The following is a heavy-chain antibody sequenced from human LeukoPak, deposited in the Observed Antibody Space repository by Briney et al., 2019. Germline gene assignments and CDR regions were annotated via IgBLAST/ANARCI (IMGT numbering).Heavy chain of an antibody. CDR1: GFTVSSNS. D-gene: IGHD4/OR15-4a*01. CDR3: ARRAGAYSHPYDY. CDR2: IYSDNT. J-gene: IGHJ4*02. Sequence: GGSLRLSCTVSGFTVSSNSMSWVRQAPGKGLEWVSFIYSDNTHYSDSVKGRFTVSRDNSKNTLYLQMNSLRAEDTAVYYCARRAGAYSHPYDYWGQGTLVTVSS. V-gene: IGHV3-53*01.